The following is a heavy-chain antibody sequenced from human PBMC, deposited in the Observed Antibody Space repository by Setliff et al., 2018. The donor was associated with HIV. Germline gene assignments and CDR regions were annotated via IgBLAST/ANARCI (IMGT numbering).Heavy chain of an antibody. CDR2: MYAAGWS. V-gene: IGHV4-4*07. Sequence: SETLSLTCIVSGGSINSYYWSWIRQPAGEGLEWIGRMYAAGWSNYNPSLESRVTMSVDRSKDQFSLRLPSVSAADTAVYYCARARITMTGGRLEPYAFEWWGQGTKVTVSS. J-gene: IGHJ3*01. CDR1: GGSINSYY. D-gene: IGHD3-22*01. CDR3: ARARITMTGGRLEPYAFEW.